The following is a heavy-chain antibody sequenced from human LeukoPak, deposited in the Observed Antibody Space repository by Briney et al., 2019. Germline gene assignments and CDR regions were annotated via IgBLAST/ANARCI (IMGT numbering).Heavy chain of an antibody. Sequence: GSVKVSCKASGYTFTGYYMHWVRPAPGQGLEWMGWINPNSGGTNYAQKFQGRVTMTRDTSISTAYMELTRLRSDDTAVYYCARDNGDYWFDYWGQGILVTVSS. CDR2: INPNSGGT. CDR1: GYTFTGYY. D-gene: IGHD4-17*01. CDR3: ARDNGDYWFDY. V-gene: IGHV1-2*02. J-gene: IGHJ4*02.